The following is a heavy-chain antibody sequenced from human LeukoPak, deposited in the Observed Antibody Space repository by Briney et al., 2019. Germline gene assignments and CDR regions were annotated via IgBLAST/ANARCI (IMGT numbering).Heavy chain of an antibody. J-gene: IGHJ4*02. CDR2: ISSSNSYI. D-gene: IGHD1-20*01. V-gene: IGHV3-21*04. CDR1: GFTFSTYT. Sequence: GGSLRLSCAASGFTFSTYTMNWVRQAPGKGLEWVSSISSSNSYIYYADSVKGRFTISRDNAKNSLYLQMDSLRADDTALYYCATLTGPRTFDYWGQGTLVTVSS. CDR3: ATLTGPRTFDY.